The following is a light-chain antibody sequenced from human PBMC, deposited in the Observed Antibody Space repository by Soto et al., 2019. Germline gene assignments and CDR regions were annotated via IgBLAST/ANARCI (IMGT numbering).Light chain of an antibody. CDR2: WAS. CDR3: QQYYSTPPT. V-gene: IGKV4-1*01. J-gene: IGKJ1*01. CDR1: QSVLYSSNNKNY. Sequence: DIVMTQFPDSLAVSLGVRATINCKSSQSVLYSSNNKNYLAWYQQKPGQPPKLLIYWASTRESGVPDRFSGSGSGTDFTLTISSLQAEDVAVYYCQQYYSTPPTFGQGTKVDI.